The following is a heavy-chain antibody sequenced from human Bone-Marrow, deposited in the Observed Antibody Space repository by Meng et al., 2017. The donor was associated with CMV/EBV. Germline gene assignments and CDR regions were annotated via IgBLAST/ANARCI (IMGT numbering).Heavy chain of an antibody. J-gene: IGHJ6*02. CDR2: IYSGGST. V-gene: IGHV3-53*03. CDR3: ARGSYSSSWYETGWYGMDV. CDR1: GFTVSSNY. D-gene: IGHD6-13*01. Sequence: GESLKISCAASGFTVSSNYMSWVRQAPGKGLEWVSLIYSGGSTYYADSVKGRFTISRDNAKNSLYLQMNSLRAEDTAVYYCARGSYSSSWYETGWYGMDVWGQGTTVTVSS.